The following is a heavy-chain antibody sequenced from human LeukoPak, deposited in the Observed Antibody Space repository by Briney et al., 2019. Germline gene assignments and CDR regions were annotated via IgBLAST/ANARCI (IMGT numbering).Heavy chain of an antibody. CDR1: GFTFSSYA. D-gene: IGHD4-17*01. J-gene: IGHJ2*01. CDR2: ISGSGGST. V-gene: IGHV3-23*01. Sequence: GGSLRLSCAASGFTFSSYAMSWVRQAPGKGLEWVSAISGSGGSTYYADSVKGRFTISRDNSKNTLYLQMNSLRAEDTAVYYCAKDPRDGDXYWYFDLWGRGTLXXVSS. CDR3: AKDPRDGDXYWYFDL.